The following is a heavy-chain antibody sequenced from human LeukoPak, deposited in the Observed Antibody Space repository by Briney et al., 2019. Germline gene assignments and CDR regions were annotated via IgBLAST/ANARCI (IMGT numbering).Heavy chain of an antibody. D-gene: IGHD6-13*01. CDR2: ISGDGGST. Sequence: PGGSLSLSCAASGFTFDDYAMHWVRQVPGKGLEWVSLISGDGGSTYYADSVKGRFTISRDNSKNSLYLQMNSLRTEDTALYYCAKDIGILGGSSSWTGAFDIWGQGTMVTVSP. CDR3: AKDIGILGGSSSWTGAFDI. CDR1: GFTFDDYA. J-gene: IGHJ3*02. V-gene: IGHV3-43*02.